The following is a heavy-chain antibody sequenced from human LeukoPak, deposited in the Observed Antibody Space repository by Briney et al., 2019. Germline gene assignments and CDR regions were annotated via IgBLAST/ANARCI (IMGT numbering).Heavy chain of an antibody. CDR3: ARGVAVAGTGFGY. J-gene: IGHJ4*02. D-gene: IGHD6-19*01. Sequence: SETLSLTCAVYGGSFSGYYWSWIRQPPGKGLEWIGEINHSGSTNYNPSLKSRVTISVDTSKNQFSLKLSSVTAADTAVYYCARGVAVAGTGFGYWGQGTLVTVSS. CDR2: INHSGST. V-gene: IGHV4-34*01. CDR1: GGSFSGYY.